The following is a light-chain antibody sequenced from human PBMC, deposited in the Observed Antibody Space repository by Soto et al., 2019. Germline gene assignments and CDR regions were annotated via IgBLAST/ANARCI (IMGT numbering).Light chain of an antibody. Sequence: EIVLTQSPGTLSSSPGERSTLSCRASQSVSSSYLAWYQQKPGQAPXLXXYGASSRATGIPDRFSGSGCGTDFTLTISRLEPEDFAVYYCQQYGSSPPITFGQGTRLEIK. CDR1: QSVSSSY. J-gene: IGKJ5*01. CDR3: QQYGSSPPIT. V-gene: IGKV3-20*01. CDR2: GAS.